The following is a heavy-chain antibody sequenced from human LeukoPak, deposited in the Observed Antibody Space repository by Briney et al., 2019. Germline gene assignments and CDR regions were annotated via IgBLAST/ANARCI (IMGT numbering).Heavy chain of an antibody. V-gene: IGHV4-31*03. CDR1: GGSISSGGYY. D-gene: IGHD3-10*01. CDR3: ARDREVIASTYYYYYGMDV. CDR2: IYYSGST. Sequence: SETLSLTCTVSGGSISSGGYYWSWICQHPGKGLEWIGYIYYSGSTYYNPSLKSRVTISVDTSKNQFSLKLSSVTAADTAVYYCARDREVIASTYYYYYGMDVWGQGTTVTVSS. J-gene: IGHJ6*02.